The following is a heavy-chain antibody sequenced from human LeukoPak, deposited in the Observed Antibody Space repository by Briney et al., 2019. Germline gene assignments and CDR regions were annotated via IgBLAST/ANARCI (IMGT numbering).Heavy chain of an antibody. CDR1: GGSVSSSSYY. CDR3: ARDNYYDSSGDAFDI. CDR2: IYHSGST. D-gene: IGHD3-22*01. Sequence: PSETLSLTCTVSGGSVSSSSYYWGWIRQPPGKGLEWIGSIYHSGSTYYNPSLKSRVTISVDTSKNQFSLKLSSVTAADTAVYYCARDNYYDSSGDAFDIWGQGTMVTVSS. J-gene: IGHJ3*02. V-gene: IGHV4-39*07.